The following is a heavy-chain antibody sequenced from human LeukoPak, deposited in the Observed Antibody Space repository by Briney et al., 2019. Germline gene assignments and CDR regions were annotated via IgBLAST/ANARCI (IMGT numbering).Heavy chain of an antibody. CDR2: FDPEDGET. V-gene: IGHV1-24*01. Sequence: ASVKVSCKVSGYTLTELSMHWVRQAPGKGLEWMGGFDPEDGETIYAQKFQGRVTMAEDTSTDTAYMELSSLRSEDTAVYYCATAPRASNYYYGMDVWGKGTTVTVSS. CDR1: GYTLTELS. CDR3: ATAPRASNYYYGMDV. J-gene: IGHJ6*04.